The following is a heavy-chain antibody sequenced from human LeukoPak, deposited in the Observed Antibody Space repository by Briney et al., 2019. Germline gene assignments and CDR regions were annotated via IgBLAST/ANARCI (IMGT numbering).Heavy chain of an antibody. J-gene: IGHJ4*02. CDR1: GFTVSSNY. CDR2: IYSGGST. V-gene: IGHV3-53*01. CDR3: AREVRYYYGSGSQYYFDY. Sequence: PGGSLRLSCAASGFTVSSNYMNWVRQAPGMGLEWVSVIYSGGSTYYADSVKGRFTISRHNSKNTLYLQMNSLRAEDTAMYYCAREVRYYYGSGSQYYFDYWGQGTLVTVSS. D-gene: IGHD3-10*01.